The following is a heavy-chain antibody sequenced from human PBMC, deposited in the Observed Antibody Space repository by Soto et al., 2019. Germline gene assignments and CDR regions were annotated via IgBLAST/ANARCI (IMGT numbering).Heavy chain of an antibody. J-gene: IGHJ5*02. CDR2: ISGSGGST. V-gene: IGHV3-23*01. CDR1: GFTFSSYA. D-gene: IGHD3-16*01. CDR3: AKGEDIWGSYKRGFDP. Sequence: EVQLLESGGGLVQPGGSLRHSCAASGFTFSSYAMSWVRQAPGKGLEWVSAISGSGGSTYYADSVKGRFTISRDNSKNTLYLLMNSLRAEDTAVYYCAKGEDIWGSYKRGFDPWGQGTLVTVSS.